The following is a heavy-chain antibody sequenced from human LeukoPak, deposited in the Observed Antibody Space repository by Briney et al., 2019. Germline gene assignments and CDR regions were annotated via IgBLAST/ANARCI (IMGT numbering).Heavy chain of an antibody. Sequence: GGSLRLSCAASGFTFSSYWVHWVRQAPGKGLVWVSRINSDGSSTSYADSVKGRFTISRDNAKNTLYLQMNSLRAGDTAVYYCARDGEAYGMDVWGQGTTVTVSS. CDR3: ARDGEAYGMDV. CDR1: GFTFSSYW. CDR2: INSDGSST. J-gene: IGHJ6*02. V-gene: IGHV3-74*01.